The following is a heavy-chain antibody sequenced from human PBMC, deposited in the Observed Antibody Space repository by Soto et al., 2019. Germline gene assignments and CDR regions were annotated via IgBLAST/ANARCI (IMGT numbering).Heavy chain of an antibody. V-gene: IGHV5-10-1*01. CDR3: ARRATNYDNTWFDP. D-gene: IGHD3-9*01. J-gene: IGHJ5*02. Sequence: GGSPKTPCKGSGYSFTSYWISRVRQMPGKGPEWMGRIDPSDSYTNYSPSFQGHVTISADKSINTAYLQWSSLKASDTAMYYCARRATNYDNTWFDPWGQGTLVTV. CDR2: IDPSDSYT. CDR1: GYSFTSYW.